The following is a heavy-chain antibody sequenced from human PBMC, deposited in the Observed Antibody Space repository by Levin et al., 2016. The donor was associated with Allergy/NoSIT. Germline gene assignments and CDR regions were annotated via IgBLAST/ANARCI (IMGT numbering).Heavy chain of an antibody. CDR2: ISGSGGST. CDR1: GFTFSSYA. D-gene: IGHD6-19*01. V-gene: IGHV3-23*01. J-gene: IGHJ4*02. CDR3: ARASGYSSGWYNY. Sequence: GESLKISCAASGFTFSSYAMSWVRQAPGKGLEWVSAISGSGGSTYYADSVKGRFTISRDNSKNTLYLQMNSLRAEDTAVYYCARASGYSSGWYNYWGQGTLVTVSS.